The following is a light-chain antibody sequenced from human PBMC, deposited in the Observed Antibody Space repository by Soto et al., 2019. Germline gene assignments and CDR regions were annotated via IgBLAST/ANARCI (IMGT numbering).Light chain of an antibody. CDR1: QSVSYN. V-gene: IGKV3-15*01. Sequence: EIVMTQSPVTLSVSPGERATLSCRASQSVSYNLAWYQHRPGQAPRLLIYGASTRATAIPARFSGSGSGTEFTLTISSLQSEDFAVYYCQQYNNWPPLTFGQGTRLEIK. CDR2: GAS. CDR3: QQYNNWPPLT. J-gene: IGKJ5*01.